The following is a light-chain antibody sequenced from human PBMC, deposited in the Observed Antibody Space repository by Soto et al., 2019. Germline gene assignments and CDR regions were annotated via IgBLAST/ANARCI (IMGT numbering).Light chain of an antibody. V-gene: IGKV1-5*01. CDR1: QSISSW. Sequence: IHLTQSPSTLSASVGDRVTITFRASQSISSWLAWYQQKPGKAPTLLIYDASALPRGVPSRFSGSGSGTEFTLTISSLQPDDFATYYCQQYETYSGTFGQGTKVDI. J-gene: IGKJ1*01. CDR2: DAS. CDR3: QQYETYSGT.